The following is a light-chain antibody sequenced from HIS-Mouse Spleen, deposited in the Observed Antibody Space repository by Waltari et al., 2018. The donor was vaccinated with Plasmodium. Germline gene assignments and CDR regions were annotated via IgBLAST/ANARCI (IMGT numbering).Light chain of an antibody. CDR3: YSTDSRGNHRV. CDR1: ALTKKY. V-gene: IGLV3-10*01. CDR2: EDS. Sequence: SYELTQPPSVSVSPGQTARITCSGDALTKKYAYWYQQKSGQAPVLVIYEDSKRPSGIPERFSGSSSGTMATLTISGAQVEDEADYYCYSTDSRGNHRVFGGGTKLTVL. J-gene: IGLJ3*02.